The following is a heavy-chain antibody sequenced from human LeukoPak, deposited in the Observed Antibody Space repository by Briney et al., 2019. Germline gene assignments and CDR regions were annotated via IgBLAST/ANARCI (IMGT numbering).Heavy chain of an antibody. CDR2: IYYGGT. Sequence: PSETLSLTCAVSGYSKIRGFHWAWIRQPPGKGPEWIGSIYYGGTNYNPSLRGRVTILMDTSKNQFSLELSSVTAADTAVYFCARDDYSNYGHYWGQGKLVTVSS. J-gene: IGHJ4*02. D-gene: IGHD4-11*01. V-gene: IGHV4-38-2*02. CDR3: ARDDYSNYGHY. CDR1: GYSKIRGFH.